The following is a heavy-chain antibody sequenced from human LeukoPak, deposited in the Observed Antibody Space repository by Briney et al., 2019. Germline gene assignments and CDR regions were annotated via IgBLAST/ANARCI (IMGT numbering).Heavy chain of an antibody. J-gene: IGHJ4*02. CDR3: STVEHF. V-gene: IGHV3-74*01. D-gene: IGHD1/OR15-1a*01. Sequence: PGGSLRLSCSASGLTLSGYWMHWVRQIPGKGLVWVSRIDSDGSGTSYADSVKGRVTISRDDVKNVLYLQMNSLRVEDTGLYYCSTVEHFWGQGTLVTVSS. CDR2: IDSDGSGT. CDR1: GLTLSGYW.